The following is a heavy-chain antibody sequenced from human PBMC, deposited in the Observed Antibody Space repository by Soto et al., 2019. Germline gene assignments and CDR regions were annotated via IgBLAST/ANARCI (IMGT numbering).Heavy chain of an antibody. D-gene: IGHD7-27*01. CDR3: ARILTGAYDAFDI. J-gene: IGHJ3*02. CDR2: IYYSGST. Sequence: PSETLSLTCTVSGGSISSGDYYWSWIRQPPGKGLEWIGYIYYSGSTNYNPSLKSRVTISVDTSKNQFSLKLSSVTAADTAVYYCARILTGAYDAFDIWGQGTMVTVSS. CDR1: GGSISSGDYY. V-gene: IGHV4-61*08.